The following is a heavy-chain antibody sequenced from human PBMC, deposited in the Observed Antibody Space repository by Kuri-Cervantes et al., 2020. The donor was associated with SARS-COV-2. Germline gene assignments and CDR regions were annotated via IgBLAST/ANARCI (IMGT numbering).Heavy chain of an antibody. D-gene: IGHD4-23*01. CDR1: GGSFSGYY. Sequence: SETLSLTCAVYGGSFSGYYWSWIRQPPGKGLEWIGEINRSGSTNYNPSLKSRVTISVDTSKNQFSLKLSSVTAADTAVYYCARVKSVVTPDIDYWGQGTLVTVSS. CDR2: INRSGST. J-gene: IGHJ4*02. V-gene: IGHV4-34*01. CDR3: ARVKSVVTPDIDY.